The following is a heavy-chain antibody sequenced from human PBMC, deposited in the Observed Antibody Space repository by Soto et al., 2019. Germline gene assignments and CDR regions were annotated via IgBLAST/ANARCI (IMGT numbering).Heavy chain of an antibody. Sequence: GASVKVSCKASGYTFTGYYMHWVRQAPGQGLEWMGWINPNSGGTNYAQKLQGRVTMTRDTSISTAYMELSSLRSDDTAVYFCAVGGATLYRMDVWGQGPTVHVS. CDR1: GYTFTGYY. J-gene: IGHJ6*02. V-gene: IGHV1-2*02. CDR3: AVGGATLYRMDV. D-gene: IGHD1-26*01. CDR2: INPNSGGT.